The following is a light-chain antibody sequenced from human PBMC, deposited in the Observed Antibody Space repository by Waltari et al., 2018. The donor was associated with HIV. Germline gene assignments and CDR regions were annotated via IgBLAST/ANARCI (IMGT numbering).Light chain of an antibody. J-gene: IGLJ2*01. CDR1: SSGVVTYNL. CDR3: CSYVSNVI. CDR2: QVS. V-gene: IGLV2-23*02. Sequence: QSALTQPASVSASPGQPITISCTRTSSGVVTYNLVSWYQQHPGKAPKLMISQVSNRASRCSVRFSGSKSGDTASLTISGLQAEDEADYYCCSYVSNVIFGGGTKLTVL.